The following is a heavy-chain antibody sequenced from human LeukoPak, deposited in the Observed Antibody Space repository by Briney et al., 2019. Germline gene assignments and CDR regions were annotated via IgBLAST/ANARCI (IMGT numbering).Heavy chain of an antibody. Sequence: GGSLRLSCAASGFTFSDYYMSWIRQAPGKGLEWVSYISSSGSTIYYADSVKGRFTISRDNAKNSLYLQMNSLRAEDTAVYYCARDRVTMVRGVILERYFDYWGQGTLVTVSS. CDR2: ISSSGSTI. V-gene: IGHV3-11*01. CDR1: GFTFSDYY. J-gene: IGHJ4*02. CDR3: ARDRVTMVRGVILERYFDY. D-gene: IGHD3-10*01.